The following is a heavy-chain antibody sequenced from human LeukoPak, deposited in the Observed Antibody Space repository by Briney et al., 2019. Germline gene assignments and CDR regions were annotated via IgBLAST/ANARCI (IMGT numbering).Heavy chain of an antibody. CDR3: ARGGTYSWDGLDI. V-gene: IGHV3-30-3*01. CDR1: GFPFSSYA. J-gene: IGHJ3*02. Sequence: GGSLRLSCAASGFPFSSYAMHWVRQAPGKGLEWVAVISYDGSNKYYADSVKGRFTISRDNAKNTLYLQMNSLRAEDTAVYYCARGGTYSWDGLDIWGQGTMVTVSS. D-gene: IGHD1-26*01. CDR2: ISYDGSNK.